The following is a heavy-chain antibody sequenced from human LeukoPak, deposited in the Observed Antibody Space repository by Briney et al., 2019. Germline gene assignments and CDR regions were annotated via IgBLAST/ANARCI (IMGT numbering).Heavy chain of an antibody. CDR1: GFTFSSYA. CDR3: ARRWLQRPYDY. V-gene: IGHV3-23*01. Sequence: PGGSLKLSCVASGFTFSSYAMSWVRQAPGKGLEWDSAISGSGDTIYYADSVKGRFTISRDNSKNTLYLQMNSLRAEDTVVYYCARRWLQRPYDYWGQGTLVTVSS. CDR2: ISGSGDTI. D-gene: IGHD5-24*01. J-gene: IGHJ4*02.